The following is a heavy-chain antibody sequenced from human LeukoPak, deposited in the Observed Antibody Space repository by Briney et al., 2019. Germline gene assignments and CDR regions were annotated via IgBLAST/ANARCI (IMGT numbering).Heavy chain of an antibody. V-gene: IGHV1-46*01. CDR1: GYTFISYY. D-gene: IGHD6-19*01. J-gene: IGHJ4*02. Sequence: ASVKVSCKASGYTFISYYMHWVRQAPGQGLEWMGIINPSGGSTSYAQKFQGRVTMTRDTSTSTVCIELSSLRSEDTAVYYCARGGPYSSGWSRGDYWGQGTLVTVSS. CDR2: INPSGGST. CDR3: ARGGPYSSGWSRGDY.